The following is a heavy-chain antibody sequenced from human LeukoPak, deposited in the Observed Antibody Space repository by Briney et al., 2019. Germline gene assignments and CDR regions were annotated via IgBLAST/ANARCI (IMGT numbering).Heavy chain of an antibody. Sequence: GGSLRLSCAASGFTFSTYAMSWVRLAPGKGLEWVSGISGSGGSTYYADSVKGRFTSSRDDSNNTLYVQMNSLRVEDTAVYYCAKSGGLSGSGRLAMDVWGQGTTVTVSS. V-gene: IGHV3-23*01. CDR3: AKSGGLSGSGRLAMDV. CDR1: GFTFSTYA. D-gene: IGHD3-10*01. J-gene: IGHJ6*02. CDR2: ISGSGGST.